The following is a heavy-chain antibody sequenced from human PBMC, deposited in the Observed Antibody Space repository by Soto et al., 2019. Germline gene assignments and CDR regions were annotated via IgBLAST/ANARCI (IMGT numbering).Heavy chain of an antibody. D-gene: IGHD4-17*01. CDR3: ARVFYFRVTNADY. CDR1: GFTFSSYW. J-gene: IGHJ4*02. V-gene: IGHV3-74*01. CDR2: INSDGSST. Sequence: PXXSLRLSYAASGFTFSSYWMHWFRQAPGKGLVWVSRINSDGSSTSYAGSAKGRFTISRDNAKNTLYLQMNSLRAEDTAVYYCARVFYFRVTNADYWGQGTLVTVSS.